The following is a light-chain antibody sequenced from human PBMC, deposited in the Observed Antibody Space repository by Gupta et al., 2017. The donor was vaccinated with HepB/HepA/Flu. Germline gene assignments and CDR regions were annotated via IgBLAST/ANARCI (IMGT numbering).Light chain of an antibody. CDR2: DVN. J-gene: IGLJ3*02. CDR3: YSYRGSDTLWV. CDR1: SSDIGTYDL. Sequence: QSALTQPASVSGSPGQSITISCTGTSSDIGTYDLVSWYQQHPGKAPKGMIYDVNKRPSGVSDRVSGSNSGTTASLTISGLQAEDEAEYYCYSYRGSDTLWVFGGGTRLTVL. V-gene: IGLV2-23*02.